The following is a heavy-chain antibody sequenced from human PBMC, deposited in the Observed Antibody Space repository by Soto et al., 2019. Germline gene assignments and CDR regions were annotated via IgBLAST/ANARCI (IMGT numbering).Heavy chain of an antibody. Sequence: QVQLQESGPGLVKPSETLSLTCTVSGGSISSYYWSWIRQPPGKGLEWIGYIYYSGSTNYNPSLKSRVTISVDTSKNQFSVKLSSVTAADTDVYYCAREMYYDSSGPVRGMDVWGQGTTVTVSS. J-gene: IGHJ6*02. D-gene: IGHD3-22*01. CDR3: AREMYYDSSGPVRGMDV. V-gene: IGHV4-59*01. CDR2: IYYSGST. CDR1: GGSISSYY.